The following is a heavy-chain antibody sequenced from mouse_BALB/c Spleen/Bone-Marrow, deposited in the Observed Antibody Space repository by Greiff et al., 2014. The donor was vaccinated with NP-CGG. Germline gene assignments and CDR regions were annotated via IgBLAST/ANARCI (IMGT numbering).Heavy chain of an antibody. CDR1: GYTFSNYW. V-gene: IGHV1-9*01. Sequence: QVQLQQSGGELMQPGASVKISCKATGYTFSNYWIQWVQQRPGHGPEWIGEILPGSDNTNYNEKFKGKSTFTADTSSNTAYMQLSSLTTEDSACYYCARGKPFDFWGQGTTLIVSS. J-gene: IGHJ2*01. CDR2: ILPGSDNT. CDR3: ARGKPFDF.